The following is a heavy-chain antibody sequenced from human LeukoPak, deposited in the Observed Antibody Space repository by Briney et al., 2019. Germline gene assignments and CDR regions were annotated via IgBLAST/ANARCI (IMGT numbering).Heavy chain of an antibody. CDR1: GFTFSSYG. V-gene: IGHV3-30*02. Sequence: PGGSLRLSCAASGFTFSSYGMHWVRQAPGKGLEWVAVIWYDGSNKYYADSVKGRFTISRDNSKNTLYLQVNSLRVEDTAVYYCVKDLSGTYSFDYWGQGTLVTVSS. CDR3: VKDLSGTYSFDY. D-gene: IGHD3-10*01. CDR2: IWYDGSNK. J-gene: IGHJ4*02.